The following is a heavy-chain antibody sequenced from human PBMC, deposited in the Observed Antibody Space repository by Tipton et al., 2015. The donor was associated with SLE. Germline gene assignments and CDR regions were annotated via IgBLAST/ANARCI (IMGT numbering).Heavy chain of an antibody. V-gene: IGHV4-39*01. J-gene: IGHJ4*02. CDR3: ARHTDYGGNSDSFDY. CDR2: IYYSGST. D-gene: IGHD4-23*01. CDR1: GGSISSSSYY. Sequence: TLSLTCTVSGGSISSSSYYWGWIRQPPGKGLEWIGSIYYSGSTYYNPSLKSRVTISVDTSKNQFSLKLSSVTAADTAVYYCARHTDYGGNSDSFDYWGQGTLATVSS.